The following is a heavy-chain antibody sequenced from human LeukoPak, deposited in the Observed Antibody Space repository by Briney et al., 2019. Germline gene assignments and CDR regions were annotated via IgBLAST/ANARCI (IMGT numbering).Heavy chain of an antibody. CDR3: ARGLRYFDWSHITIGGRSLDV. CDR1: GFTFSSYE. V-gene: IGHV3-48*03. D-gene: IGHD3-9*01. CDR2: ISSSGSTI. J-gene: IGHJ6*04. Sequence: PGGSLRLSCAASGFTFSSYEMNWVRQAPGKGLEWVSYISSSGSTIYYADSVKGRFTISRDNAKNSLYLQMNSLRAEDTAVYYCARGLRYFDWSHITIGGRSLDVWGKGTTVTVSS.